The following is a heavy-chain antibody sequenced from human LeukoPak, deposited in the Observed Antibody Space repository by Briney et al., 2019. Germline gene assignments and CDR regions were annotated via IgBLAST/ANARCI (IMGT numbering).Heavy chain of an antibody. CDR1: GFTFSSYS. J-gene: IGHJ6*02. CDR3: ARYCSGGSCYSGFYYYYGMDV. Sequence: KTGGSRRLSCAASGFTFSSYSMNWVRQAPGKGLEWVSSISSSSSYIYYADSVKGRFTISRDNAKNSLYLQMNSLRAEDTAVYYCARYCSGGSCYSGFYYYYGMDVWGQGTAVTVSS. V-gene: IGHV3-21*01. CDR2: ISSSSSYI. D-gene: IGHD2-15*01.